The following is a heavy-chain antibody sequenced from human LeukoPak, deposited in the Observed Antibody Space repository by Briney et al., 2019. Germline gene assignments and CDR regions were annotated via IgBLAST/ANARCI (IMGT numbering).Heavy chain of an antibody. CDR2: IKQDGSEK. Sequence: PGGSLRLSCAASGFTFSSYWMSWVRQAPGKGLEWVANIKQDGSEKYYVDSVKGRFTISRDNAKNSLYLQMNSLRAEDTAVYYCARRGGSGSYYREPFDYWGQGTLVTVSS. D-gene: IGHD3-10*01. J-gene: IGHJ4*02. CDR1: GFTFSSYW. CDR3: ARRGGSGSYYREPFDY. V-gene: IGHV3-7*01.